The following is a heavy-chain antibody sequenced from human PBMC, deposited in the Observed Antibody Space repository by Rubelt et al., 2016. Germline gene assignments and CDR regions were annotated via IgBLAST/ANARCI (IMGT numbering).Heavy chain of an antibody. CDR2: ISYDGTNK. CDR1: TYA. Sequence: TYAMHWVRQAPGKGLEWVGIISYDGTNKYYADSVKGRFTISRDNSENTLYLQMNSLRAEDTAVYYCARDDEDSARRYGMDVWGQGTTVTVSS. V-gene: IGHV3-30*04. J-gene: IGHJ6*02. CDR3: ARDDEDSARRYGMDV. D-gene: IGHD1-1*01.